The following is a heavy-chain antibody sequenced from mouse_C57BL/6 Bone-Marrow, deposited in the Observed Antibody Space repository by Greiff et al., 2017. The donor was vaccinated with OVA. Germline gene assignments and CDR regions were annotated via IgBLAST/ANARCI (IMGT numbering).Heavy chain of an antibody. CDR2: ISNGGGST. D-gene: IGHD1-1*01. V-gene: IGHV5-12*01. Sequence: EVKLVESGGGLVQPGGSLKLSCAASGFTFSDYYMYWVRQTPEKRLEWVAYISNGGGSTYYPDTVKGRFTISRDNAKNTLYLQMSRLKSEDTAMYYCARQNYGSSPDYWGQGTTLTVSS. J-gene: IGHJ2*01. CDR1: GFTFSDYY. CDR3: ARQNYGSSPDY.